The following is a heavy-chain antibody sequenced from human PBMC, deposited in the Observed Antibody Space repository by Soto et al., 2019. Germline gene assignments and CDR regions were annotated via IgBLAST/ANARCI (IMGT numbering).Heavy chain of an antibody. J-gene: IGHJ5*02. CDR3: ARGEKMLSFDP. Sequence: QVQLQESGPGLVKPSETLSLTCTVSGGSISSYYWSWIRQPPGKGLVWIGYIYYSGRTNYNPSLKRRVTISVHTSKNPFPLKLSYVTAADTAVYYCARGEKMLSFDPWGQGTLVTVSS. CDR1: GGSISSYY. CDR2: IYYSGRT. V-gene: IGHV4-59*01. D-gene: IGHD3-10*02.